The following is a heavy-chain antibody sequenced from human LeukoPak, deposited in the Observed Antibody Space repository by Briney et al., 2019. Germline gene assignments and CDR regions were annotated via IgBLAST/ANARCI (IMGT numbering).Heavy chain of an antibody. CDR3: ARDGSVGADAFDI. V-gene: IGHV3-21*01. J-gene: IGHJ3*02. CDR1: GFTFSSYS. D-gene: IGHD1-26*01. Sequence: GRSLRLSCAASGFTFSSYSMNWVRQAPGKGLEWVSSISSSSSYIYYADSVKGRFTISRDNAKNSLYLQMNSLRAEDTAVYYCARDGSVGADAFDIWGQGTMVTVSS. CDR2: ISSSSSYI.